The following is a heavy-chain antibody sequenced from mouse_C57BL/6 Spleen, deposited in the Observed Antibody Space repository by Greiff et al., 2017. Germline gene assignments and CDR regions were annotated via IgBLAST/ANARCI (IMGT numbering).Heavy chain of an antibody. CDR1: GFSLTSYG. CDR3: AKGGYDYDRDAMDY. J-gene: IGHJ4*01. Sequence: VKLVESGPGLVQPSQSLSITCTVSGFSLTSYGVHWVRQSPGKGLEWLGVIWRGGSTDYNAAFMSRLSITKDNSKSQVFFKMNSLQADDTAIYYCAKGGYDYDRDAMDYWGQGTSVTVS. D-gene: IGHD2-4*01. CDR2: IWRGGST. V-gene: IGHV2-5*01.